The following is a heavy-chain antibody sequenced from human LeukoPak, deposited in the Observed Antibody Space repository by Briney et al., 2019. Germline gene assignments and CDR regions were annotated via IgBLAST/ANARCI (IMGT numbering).Heavy chain of an antibody. V-gene: IGHV3-53*01. CDR2: IYSDGST. J-gene: IGHJ6*03. D-gene: IGHD6-6*01. CDR1: GFAFSSYA. CDR3: ARAARPRYYYYYMDV. Sequence: GGPLRLSCAASGFAFSSYAMHWVRQAPGKGLEWVSVIYSDGSTYYADSVKGRFTISRDNSKNTLYLQMNSLRAEDTAVYYCARAARPRYYYYYMDVWGKGTTVTVSS.